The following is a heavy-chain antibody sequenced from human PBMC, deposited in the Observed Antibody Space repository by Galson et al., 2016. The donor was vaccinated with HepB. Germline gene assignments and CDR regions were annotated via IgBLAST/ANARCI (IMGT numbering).Heavy chain of an antibody. D-gene: IGHD3-16*01. CDR2: ISDTGTTI. CDR1: GLTFSNYA. CDR3: STWGFTFGIDP. Sequence: SLRLSCAVSGLTFSNYAMHWVRQAPGKGLEWVAVISDTGTTINYADSVKGRFTISRDNSDETLFLQMHSLKAEDTATYYCSTWGFTFGIDPSGRGIQGTVSS. V-gene: IGHV3-30-3*01. J-gene: IGHJ5*02.